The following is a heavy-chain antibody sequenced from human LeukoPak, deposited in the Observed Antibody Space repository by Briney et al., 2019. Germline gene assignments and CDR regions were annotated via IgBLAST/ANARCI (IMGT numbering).Heavy chain of an antibody. CDR2: IYYSGST. Sequence: PSETLSLTCTVSGGSISSSSYYWGWIRQPPGKGLEWIGSIYYSGSTYYNPSLKSRVTISVDTSKNHFSLKLSSVTAADTAVYYCARRRYGDYVFDYWGQGTLVTVSS. CDR1: GGSISSSSYY. D-gene: IGHD4-17*01. V-gene: IGHV4-39*02. CDR3: ARRRYGDYVFDY. J-gene: IGHJ4*02.